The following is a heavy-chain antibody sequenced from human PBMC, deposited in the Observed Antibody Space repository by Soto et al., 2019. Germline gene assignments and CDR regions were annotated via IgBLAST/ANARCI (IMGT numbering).Heavy chain of an antibody. D-gene: IGHD2-8*01. CDR1: GGSIGSYD. J-gene: IGHJ6*02. CDR2: IYYSGST. V-gene: IGHV4-59*01. CDR3: ARDIMGTNYYYGMDV. Sequence: SETLSLTCTVAGGSIGSYDWRWIRQPPGKGLEWIGYIYYSGSTNYNPSLKSRVTISVDTSKNQFSLKLSSVTAADTAVYYCARDIMGTNYYYGMDVWGQGTTVTVSS.